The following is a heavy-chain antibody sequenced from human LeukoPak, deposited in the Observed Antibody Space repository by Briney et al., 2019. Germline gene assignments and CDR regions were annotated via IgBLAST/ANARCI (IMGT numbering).Heavy chain of an antibody. CDR1: GYTFTSYY. V-gene: IGHV1-2*02. Sequence: ASVKVSCKASGYTFTSYYMHWVRPAPGQGLEWMGWINPNSGGTNYAQKFQGRVTMTRDTSISTAYMELSRLRSDDTAVYYCAVDFWSGYYIDYFDYWGQGTLVTVSS. CDR2: INPNSGGT. J-gene: IGHJ4*02. D-gene: IGHD3-3*01. CDR3: AVDFWSGYYIDYFDY.